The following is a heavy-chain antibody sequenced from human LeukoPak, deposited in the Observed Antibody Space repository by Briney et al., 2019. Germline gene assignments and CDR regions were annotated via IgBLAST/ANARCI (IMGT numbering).Heavy chain of an antibody. V-gene: IGHV1-18*01. J-gene: IGHJ4*02. CDR3: AKAMYYYDSSRYYIDY. CDR2: ISAYNGNT. CDR1: GYTFTSYG. D-gene: IGHD3-22*01. Sequence: ASVKVSCKASGYTFTSYGISWVRQAPGQGLEWMGWISAYNGNTNYAQKLQGRVTMTTDTSTSTAYIELRSLRSDDTAVYYCAKAMYYYDSSRYYIDYWGQGTLVTVSS.